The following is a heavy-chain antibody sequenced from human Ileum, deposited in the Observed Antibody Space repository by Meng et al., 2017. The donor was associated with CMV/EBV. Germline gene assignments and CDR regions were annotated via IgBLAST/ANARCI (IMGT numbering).Heavy chain of an antibody. V-gene: IGHV3-11*01. CDR2: ISGSGSTI. CDR3: ARDYSNYYYYYGMDV. D-gene: IGHD4-11*01. J-gene: IGHJ6*02. Sequence: GESLKISCAASGFPFSNYYMSWIRQAPGKGLEWVSYISGSGSTIYYADSLKGRFTISRDNAKNSLYLQMNSLRAADTAVYYCARDYSNYYYYYGMDVWGQGTTVTVSS. CDR1: GFPFSNYY.